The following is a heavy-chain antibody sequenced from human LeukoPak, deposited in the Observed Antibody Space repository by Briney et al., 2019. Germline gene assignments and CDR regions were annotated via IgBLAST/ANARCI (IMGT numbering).Heavy chain of an antibody. V-gene: IGHV1-8*01. J-gene: IGHJ5*02. Sequence: ASVKVSCKASGYTFTSYDINWVRQATGQGLEWMGWMNPNSGNTGYAQKFQGRVTMTRNTSMSTAYMELSSLRSEDTAVYYCAREELYCSSTSCYAWFDPWGQGTLVTVSS. CDR1: GYTFTSYD. CDR2: MNPNSGNT. D-gene: IGHD2-2*01. CDR3: AREELYCSSTSCYAWFDP.